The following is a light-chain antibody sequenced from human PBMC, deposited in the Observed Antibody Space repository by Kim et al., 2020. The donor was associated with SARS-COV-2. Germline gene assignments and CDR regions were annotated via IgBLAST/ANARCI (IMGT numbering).Light chain of an antibody. CDR2: GTS. J-gene: IGKJ4*01. CDR3: QQYNNSTLT. V-gene: IGKV3-15*01. CDR1: QSVRSD. Sequence: EIVMTQSPATLSVSPGERATLSCRASQSVRSDLAWYQQKPGQAPRLLIYGTSTTATGIPARFSGSGSGTEFTLTISSLQSEDFAVYYCQQYNNSTLTFGGGTKVWIK.